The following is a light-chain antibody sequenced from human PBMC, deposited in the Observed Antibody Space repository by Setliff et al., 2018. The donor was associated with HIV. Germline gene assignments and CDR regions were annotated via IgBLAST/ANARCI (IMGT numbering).Light chain of an antibody. CDR3: CSYAGSSLYV. V-gene: IGLV2-14*01. Sequence: QSALTQPASVSGSPGQSITISCTGTSSDIGVSKYVSWYQQHPGRAPKLMIFEVINRPSGVSDRFSGSKSGNTASLTISGLQAEDEADYSCCSYAGSSLYVFGTGTKVTVL. J-gene: IGLJ1*01. CDR2: EVI. CDR1: SSDIGVSKY.